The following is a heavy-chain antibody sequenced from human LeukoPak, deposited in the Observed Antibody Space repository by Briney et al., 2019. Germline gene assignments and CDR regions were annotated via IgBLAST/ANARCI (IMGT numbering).Heavy chain of an antibody. V-gene: IGHV3-30*02. CDR2: IRYHGSNI. D-gene: IGHD2-2*01. CDR1: GFTFSSYG. J-gene: IGHJ4*02. CDR3: AKVLTGYCGSTSCPFDS. Sequence: GGSLRLSCAASGFTFSSYGMHWVRQAPGKGQEWVAYIRYHGSNINYADSVKGRFTISRDNSKDTLFLQMSSLRAEDTAVYYCAKVLTGYCGSTSCPFDSWGQGTLVTVSS.